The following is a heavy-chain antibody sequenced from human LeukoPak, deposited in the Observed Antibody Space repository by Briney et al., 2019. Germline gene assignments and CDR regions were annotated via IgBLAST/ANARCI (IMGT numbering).Heavy chain of an antibody. CDR1: GYTFTSYD. J-gene: IGHJ4*02. V-gene: IGHV1-8*01. CDR2: MNPNSGNT. CDR3: ARVIGVVIIYYFDY. D-gene: IGHD3-3*01. Sequence: ASVKVSCKASGYTFTSYDINWVRQATGQGLEWMGWMNPNSGNTGYAQKLQGRVTMTTDTSTSTAYMELRSLRSDDTAVYYCARVIGVVIIYYFDYWGQGTLVTVSS.